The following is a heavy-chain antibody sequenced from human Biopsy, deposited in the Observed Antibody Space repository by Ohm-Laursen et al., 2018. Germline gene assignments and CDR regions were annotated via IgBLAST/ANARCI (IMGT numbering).Heavy chain of an antibody. CDR3: ARVVGAATGFDQ. V-gene: IGHV4-59*07. CDR2: IWSSGTT. CDR1: GGSISGYY. Sequence: SDTLSLTCSISGGSISGYYRNWIRQSPGKGLEWIGYIWSSGTTDYNPSLQSRVSMSLELSTDQFSLKVDSVTAADTAVYYCARVVGAATGFDQWGQGIPVTVSS. D-gene: IGHD1-26*01. J-gene: IGHJ4*02.